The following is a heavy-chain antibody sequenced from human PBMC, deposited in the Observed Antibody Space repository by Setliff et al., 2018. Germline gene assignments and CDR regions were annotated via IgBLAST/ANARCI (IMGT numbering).Heavy chain of an antibody. CDR2: IDPSGNT. CDR3: ARSLGSGSYYNSRPYYSDY. V-gene: IGHV4-61*09. D-gene: IGHD3-10*01. Sequence: SETLSLTCTVSGDSISSGINYWSWIRQPAGKGLEWIGHIDPSGNTNYSPSLKSRVTISGDTSKNQFSLKLTSVTAADTAVYYCARSLGSGSYYNSRPYYSDYWGQGQWSPSPQ. CDR1: GDSISSGINY. J-gene: IGHJ4*02.